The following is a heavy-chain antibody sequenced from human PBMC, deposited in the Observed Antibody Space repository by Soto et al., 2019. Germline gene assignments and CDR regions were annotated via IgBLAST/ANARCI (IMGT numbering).Heavy chain of an antibody. CDR2: IRDKVNKYAT. CDR1: GFTFSGSV. D-gene: IGHD3-3*01. CDR3: GYDFWSGYYSVGQTSGMDV. J-gene: IGHJ6*02. Sequence: EVQLVESGGGLVQPGGSLKLSCAASGFTFSGSVIHWVRQASGKGLEWVGRIRDKVNKYATAYAASVTGRFTISRDDSKNMPYLQMNSLNTDDTAVYYCGYDFWSGYYSVGQTSGMDVWGQGTTVTVSS. V-gene: IGHV3-73*02.